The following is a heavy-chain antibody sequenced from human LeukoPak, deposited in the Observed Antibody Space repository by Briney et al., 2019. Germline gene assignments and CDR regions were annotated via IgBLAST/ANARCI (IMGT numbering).Heavy chain of an antibody. D-gene: IGHD6-13*01. J-gene: IGHJ4*02. CDR1: GGSFSGYY. Sequence: SETLSLTCAVYGGSFSGYYWSWIRQPPGKGLEWIGEINHSGSTDYNPSLKSRVTISVDTSKNQFSLKLSSVTAADTAVYYCARDQQRLVPRARYYFDYWGQGTLVTVSS. CDR2: INHSGST. V-gene: IGHV4-34*01. CDR3: ARDQQRLVPRARYYFDY.